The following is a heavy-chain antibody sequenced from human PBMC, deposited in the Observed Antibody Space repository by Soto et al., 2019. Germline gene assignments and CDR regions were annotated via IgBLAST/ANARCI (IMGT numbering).Heavy chain of an antibody. V-gene: IGHV4-4*02. D-gene: IGHD3-10*01. J-gene: IGHJ6*02. CDR1: GGSISSSNW. CDR2: IYHSGST. Sequence: SETLSLTCAVSGGSISSSNWWSWVRQPAGKGLEWIGEIYHSGSTNYNPSLKSRVTISVDKSKNQFSLKLSSVTAADTAVYYCARDPKGLPFYSGSQHHYGLAVSVQGSTVTV. CDR3: ARDPKGLPFYSGSQHHYGLAV.